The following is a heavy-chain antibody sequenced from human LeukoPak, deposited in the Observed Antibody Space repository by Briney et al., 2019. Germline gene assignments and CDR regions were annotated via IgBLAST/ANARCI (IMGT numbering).Heavy chain of an antibody. D-gene: IGHD3-22*01. CDR2: TSAYNGNT. J-gene: IGHJ4*02. CDR3: ARGGEGTDYYDSSGYYSDY. V-gene: IGHV1-18*01. Sequence: ASVKVSCKASGYTFTSYGISWVRQAPGQGLEWMGWTSAYNGNTNYAQKLQGRVTMTTDTSTSTAYMELRSLRSDDAAVYYCARGGEGTDYYDSSGYYSDYWGQGTLVTVSS. CDR1: GYTFTSYG.